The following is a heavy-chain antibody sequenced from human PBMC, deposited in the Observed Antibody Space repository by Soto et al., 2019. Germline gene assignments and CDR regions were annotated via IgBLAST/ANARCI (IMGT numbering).Heavy chain of an antibody. V-gene: IGHV1-3*01. CDR3: ARDKIREILDY. Sequence: EASVKVSCKASGYTFTSYDMHWVRQAPGQRLEWMGWINAGNGNTKYSQKFQGRVTITRDTSASTAYMELSSLRSEDTAVYYCARDKIREILDYWSQGTLVTVSS. CDR1: GYTFTSYD. CDR2: INAGNGNT. J-gene: IGHJ4*02.